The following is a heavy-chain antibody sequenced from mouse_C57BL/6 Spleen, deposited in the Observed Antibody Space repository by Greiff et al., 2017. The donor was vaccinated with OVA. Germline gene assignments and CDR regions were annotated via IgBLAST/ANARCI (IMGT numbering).Heavy chain of an antibody. CDR2: IYPGNSDT. D-gene: IGHD2-4*01. J-gene: IGHJ3*01. V-gene: IGHV1-5*01. Sequence: EVQLQESGTVLARPGASVKMSCKTSGYTFTSYWMHWVKQRPGQGLEWIGAIYPGNSDTSYNQKFKGKAKLTAVTSASTAYMELSSLTNEDSAVYYCTRLVYYDYDGRFAYWGQGTLVTVSA. CDR3: TRLVYYDYDGRFAY. CDR1: GYTFTSYW.